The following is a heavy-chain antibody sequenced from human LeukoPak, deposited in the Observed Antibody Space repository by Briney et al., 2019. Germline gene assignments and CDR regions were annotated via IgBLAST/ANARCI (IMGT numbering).Heavy chain of an antibody. CDR3: ARSYFSVGAFDI. D-gene: IGHD2-8*01. CDR1: GGSISSSSYY. Sequence: SETLSLTCTVSGGSISSSSYYWGWIRQPPGKGLEWIGSIYYSGSTYYNPSLQSRVNILVDTSKNQFSLSLTSVTAADTAVYYCARSYFSVGAFDIWGQGTMVTV. V-gene: IGHV4-39*07. J-gene: IGHJ3*02. CDR2: IYYSGST.